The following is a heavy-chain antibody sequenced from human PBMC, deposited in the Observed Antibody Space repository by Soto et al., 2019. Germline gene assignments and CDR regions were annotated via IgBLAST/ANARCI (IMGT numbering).Heavy chain of an antibody. V-gene: IGHV5-10-1*01. J-gene: IGHJ6*02. D-gene: IGHD3-22*01. Sequence: GESLKISCKGSGYSFTSYWISWVRQMPGKGLEWMGRIDPSDSYTNYSPSFQGHVTISADKSISTAYLQWSSLKASDTAMYYCARGYYDSSGYSQYYYYGMDVWGQGTTVTVSS. CDR3: ARGYYDSSGYSQYYYYGMDV. CDR1: GYSFTSYW. CDR2: IDPSDSYT.